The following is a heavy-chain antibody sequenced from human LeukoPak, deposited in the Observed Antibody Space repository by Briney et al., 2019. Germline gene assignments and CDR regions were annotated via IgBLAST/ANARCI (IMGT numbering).Heavy chain of an antibody. V-gene: IGHV3-66*02. CDR2: IYSGGST. Sequence: PGGSLRLSCAASGFTVSSNYMSWVRQAPGKGLEWVSVIYSGGSTYYADSVKGRFTIPRDNSKNTLYLQMNSLRAEDTAVYFCARHNVVDYSYYGMDVWGQGTTVTVSS. D-gene: IGHD2-21*01. CDR1: GFTVSSNY. J-gene: IGHJ6*02. CDR3: ARHNVVDYSYYGMDV.